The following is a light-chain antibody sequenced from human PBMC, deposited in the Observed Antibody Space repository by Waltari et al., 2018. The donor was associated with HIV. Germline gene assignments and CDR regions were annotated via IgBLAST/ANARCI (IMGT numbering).Light chain of an antibody. J-gene: IGLJ3*02. CDR3: QSYDSSLSGWV. V-gene: IGLV1-40*01. Sequence: QSVLTPPPSVSGAPGQRVPIPCTQPGSNTGAVFDFHWYQQLPGTAPKLLTFGNRNRPSWVPARVSGSRSGTSASLAITGLHTEDEDDDYCQSYDSSLSGWVFGGGTKLTVL. CDR1: GSNTGAVFD. CDR2: GNR.